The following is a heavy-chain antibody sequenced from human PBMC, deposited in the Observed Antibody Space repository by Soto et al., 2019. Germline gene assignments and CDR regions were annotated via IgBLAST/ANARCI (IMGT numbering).Heavy chain of an antibody. CDR2: ISGSGGST. V-gene: IGHV3-23*04. Sequence: VQLVESGGGVVQPGRSLRLSCAASGFTFSSYAMSWVRQAPGKGLEWVSAISGSGGSTYYADSVKGRFTISRDNSKNTLYLQMNSLRAEDTAVYYCAKDDSSGYYLSSYYYGMDVWGQGTTVTVSS. J-gene: IGHJ6*02. CDR1: GFTFSSYA. CDR3: AKDDSSGYYLSSYYYGMDV. D-gene: IGHD3-22*01.